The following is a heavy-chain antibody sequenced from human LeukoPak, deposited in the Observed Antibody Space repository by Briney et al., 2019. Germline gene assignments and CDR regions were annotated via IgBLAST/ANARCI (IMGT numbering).Heavy chain of an antibody. CDR3: ARDLTKIVYGMDV. J-gene: IGHJ6*02. Sequence: ASVKVSCKASGYTFTSYYMHWVRQAPGQGLEWMGIINPSGGSTSYAQKFQGRVAMTRDTSTSTVYMELSSLRSEDTAVYYCARDLTKIVYGMDVWGQGTTVTVSS. CDR2: INPSGGST. D-gene: IGHD3-16*02. V-gene: IGHV1-46*01. CDR1: GYTFTSYY.